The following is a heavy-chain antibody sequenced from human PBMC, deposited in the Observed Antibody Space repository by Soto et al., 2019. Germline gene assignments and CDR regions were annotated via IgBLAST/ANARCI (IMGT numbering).Heavy chain of an antibody. Sequence: EVQLVESGGGLVQPGGSLRLSCAASGFTFSSYWMSWVRQAPGKGLEWVANIKQDGSEKYYVDSVKGRFTISRDNAKNSLYLQMNSLRAEDTAVYYCARVSSYYDILVSPEPLGYGMDVWGQGTTVTVSS. J-gene: IGHJ6*02. V-gene: IGHV3-7*01. CDR2: IKQDGSEK. CDR3: ARVSSYYDILVSPEPLGYGMDV. D-gene: IGHD3-9*01. CDR1: GFTFSSYW.